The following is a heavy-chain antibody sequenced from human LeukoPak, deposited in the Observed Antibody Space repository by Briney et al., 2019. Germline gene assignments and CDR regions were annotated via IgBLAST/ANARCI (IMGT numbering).Heavy chain of an antibody. CDR2: IYTSGST. J-gene: IGHJ5*02. CDR1: GGSISSYY. V-gene: IGHV4-4*09. D-gene: IGHD3-3*01. Sequence: PSETLSLTCAVSGGSISSYYWSWIRQPAGKGLEWIGYIYTSGSTNYNPSLKSRVTISVDTSKNQFSLKLSSVTAADTAVYYCARLAWSGYDNWFDPWGQGTLVTVSS. CDR3: ARLAWSGYDNWFDP.